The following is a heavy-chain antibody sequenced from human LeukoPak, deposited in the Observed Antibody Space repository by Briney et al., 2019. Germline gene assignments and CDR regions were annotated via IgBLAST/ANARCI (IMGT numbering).Heavy chain of an antibody. CDR2: ISGGGDRI. CDR1: GFTFGNYG. Sequence: GGSLTLSCGASGFTFGNYGMSWVRHASGKGLEWVSGISGGGDRIHYADSVKGRFTISRDNSKNTVFLQMNSLRVDDTAEYYCARDGFSEISRDNDGFDIWGQGTMVTVSS. CDR3: ARDGFSEISRDNDGFDI. J-gene: IGHJ3*02. V-gene: IGHV3-23*01. D-gene: IGHD2-15*01.